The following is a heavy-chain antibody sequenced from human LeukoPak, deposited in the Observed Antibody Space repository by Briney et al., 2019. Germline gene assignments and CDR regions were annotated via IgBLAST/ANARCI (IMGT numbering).Heavy chain of an antibody. CDR3: ATAYCSGGSCYDFLDY. CDR2: ISAYNGNT. D-gene: IGHD2-15*01. V-gene: IGHV1-18*01. Sequence: GALVKVSCKASGYTFTSCGISWVRQAPGQGLEWMGWISAYNGNTNYAQKLQGRVTMTTDTSTSTAYMELSSLRSEDTVVYYCATAYCSGGSCYDFLDYWGQGTLVTVSS. J-gene: IGHJ4*02. CDR1: GYTFTSCG.